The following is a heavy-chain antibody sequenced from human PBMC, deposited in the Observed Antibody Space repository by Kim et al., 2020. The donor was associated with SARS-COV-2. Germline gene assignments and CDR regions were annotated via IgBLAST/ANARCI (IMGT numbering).Heavy chain of an antibody. CDR1: GFTFSSYS. J-gene: IGHJ4*02. D-gene: IGHD3-22*01. V-gene: IGHV3-48*02. CDR2: ISSSSTI. CDR3: AREFYYDSSGPDY. Sequence: GGSLRLSCAASGFTFSSYSMNWVRQAPGKGLEWVSYISSSSTIYYADSVKGRFTISRDNAKDSLYLQMNSLRDEDTAVYYCAREFYYDSSGPDYWGQGTLVTVSS.